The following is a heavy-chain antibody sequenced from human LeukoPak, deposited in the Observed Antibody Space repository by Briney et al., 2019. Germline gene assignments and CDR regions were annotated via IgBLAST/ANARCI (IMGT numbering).Heavy chain of an antibody. D-gene: IGHD5-24*01. CDR2: IYGGGNI. Sequence: GGSLRLSCAASGFTVSSNYMNWVRQAPGKGLEWVSVIYGGGNIYYADSVKGRFTISRDNSKNTLYLQMNSLRAEDTAVYYCARGAGYNYPYYFDYWGQGTLITVSS. CDR1: GFTVSSNY. CDR3: ARGAGYNYPYYFDY. J-gene: IGHJ4*02. V-gene: IGHV3-53*01.